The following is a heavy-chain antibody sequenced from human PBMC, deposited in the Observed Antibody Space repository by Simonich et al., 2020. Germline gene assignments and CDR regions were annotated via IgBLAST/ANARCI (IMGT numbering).Heavy chain of an antibody. J-gene: IGHJ3*02. CDR2: ISGSGGST. D-gene: IGHD3-22*01. Sequence: GGGLVQPGGSLRLSCAASGFNFSSYAMSWVRQAPGKGLEWISAISGSGGSTYYAKSVKGRFNISRDNSKNPLYLHMNSLRAENTAVYYCAKDLGERITMIVVDIDAFDIWGQGTMVTVSS. CDR3: AKDLGERITMIVVDIDAFDI. CDR1: GFNFSSYA. V-gene: IGHV3-23*01.